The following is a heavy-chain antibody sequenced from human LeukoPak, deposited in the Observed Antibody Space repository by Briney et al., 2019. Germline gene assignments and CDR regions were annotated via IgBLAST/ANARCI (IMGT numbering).Heavy chain of an antibody. Sequence: GGSLRLSCAASGFTFSSYGMSWVRQAPGKGLEWVSTTSGSGGSTYYADSVKGRFTISRDNAKNSLYLQMNSLRAEDTAVYYCAELGITMIGGVWGKGTTVTISS. CDR1: GFTFSSYG. CDR3: AELGITMIGGV. V-gene: IGHV3-23*01. D-gene: IGHD3-10*02. CDR2: TSGSGGST. J-gene: IGHJ6*04.